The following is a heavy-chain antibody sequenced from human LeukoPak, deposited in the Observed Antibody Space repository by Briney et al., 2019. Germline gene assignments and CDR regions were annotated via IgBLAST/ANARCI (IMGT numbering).Heavy chain of an antibody. V-gene: IGHV4-31*03. CDR2: NT. CDR3: ARQDIVVVPAAYHNWFDP. J-gene: IGHJ5*02. D-gene: IGHD2-2*01. CDR1: GGSINSGGYY. Sequence: SQTLSLTCTVSGGSINSGGYYWSWIRQHPGKGLEWIGYNTYYNPSLKSRVTISVDTSKNQFSLKLSSVTAADTAVYYCARQDIVVVPAAYHNWFDPWGQGTLVTVSS.